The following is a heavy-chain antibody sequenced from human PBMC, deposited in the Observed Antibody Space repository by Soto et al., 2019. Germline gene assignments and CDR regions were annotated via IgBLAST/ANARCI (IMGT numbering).Heavy chain of an antibody. CDR2: IYSGGST. Sequence: EVQLVESGGGLVQPGGSLRLSCSASGFTVSTNYMTWVRQAPGKGLEWVSTIYSGGSTYYADSVKGRFTISRDNSENTLYLQMNSLRDEDTAVYYCALAPPDMQWAEYFQPWGQGTLVTFSP. D-gene: IGHD2-2*01. CDR1: GFTVSTNY. CDR3: ALAPPDMQWAEYFQP. J-gene: IGHJ1*01. V-gene: IGHV3-66*01.